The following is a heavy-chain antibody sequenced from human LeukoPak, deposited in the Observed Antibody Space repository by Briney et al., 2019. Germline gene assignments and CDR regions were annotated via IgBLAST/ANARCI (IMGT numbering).Heavy chain of an antibody. Sequence: GGSLRLSCAASGFTFSSYGMHWVRQAPGKGLEWVAVISYDGSNKYYADSVKGRFTISRDNSKNTLYLQMNSLRAEDTAVYYCARKGPRVVVTALDYWGQGTLVTVSS. D-gene: IGHD2-21*02. CDR1: GFTFSSYG. CDR2: ISYDGSNK. CDR3: ARKGPRVVVTALDY. J-gene: IGHJ4*02. V-gene: IGHV3-30*03.